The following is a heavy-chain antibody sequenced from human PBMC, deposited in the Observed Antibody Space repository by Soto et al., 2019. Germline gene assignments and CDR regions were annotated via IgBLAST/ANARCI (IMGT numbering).Heavy chain of an antibody. V-gene: IGHV3-33*08. CDR3: ARSIDY. CDR1: GFTFSSYG. Sequence: PGGSLRLSCAASGFTFSSYGMHWVRQAPGKGLEWVAVIWYDGSNKYYADSVKGRFTISRDNAQNSLYLQMNSLRAEDTAIYYCARSIDYWGQGTLVTVSS. CDR2: IWYDGSNK. J-gene: IGHJ4*02.